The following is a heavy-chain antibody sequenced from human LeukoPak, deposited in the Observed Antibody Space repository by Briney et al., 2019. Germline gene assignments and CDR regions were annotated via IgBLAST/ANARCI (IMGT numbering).Heavy chain of an antibody. Sequence: TSETLSLTCAVYGGSFSGYYWSWIRQPPGKGLEWIGEINHCGSTNYNPSLKSRVTISVDTSKNQFSLKLTSVTAADTAVYYCARAVDYRNYFDYWGQGTLVTVSS. CDR1: GGSFSGYY. D-gene: IGHD4-11*01. CDR3: ARAVDYRNYFDY. J-gene: IGHJ4*02. V-gene: IGHV4-34*01. CDR2: INHCGST.